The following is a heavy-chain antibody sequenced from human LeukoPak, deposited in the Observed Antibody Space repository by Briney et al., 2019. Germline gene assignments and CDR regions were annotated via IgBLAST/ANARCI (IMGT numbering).Heavy chain of an antibody. Sequence: SETLSLTCAVYGGSFSGYYWSWIRQPPGKGLEWIGEINHSGSTNYNPSLKSRVTISVDTSKNQFSLKLSSVTAADTAVYYCARDWGHSWFGELLAMSYWGQGTLVTVSS. CDR3: ARDWGHSWFGELLAMSY. V-gene: IGHV4-34*01. CDR2: INHSGST. J-gene: IGHJ4*02. D-gene: IGHD3-10*01. CDR1: GGSFSGYY.